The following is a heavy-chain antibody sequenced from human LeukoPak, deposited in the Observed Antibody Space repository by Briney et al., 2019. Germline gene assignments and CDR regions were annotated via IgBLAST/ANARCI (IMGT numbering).Heavy chain of an antibody. D-gene: IGHD3-22*01. CDR3: AKDFTYYYESSGYY. V-gene: IGHV3-30*18. J-gene: IGHJ4*02. CDR1: GFTFSTYG. CDR2: ISYDGSNK. Sequence: HPGGSLRLSCAASGFTFSTYGVYWVRQAPGKGLEWVALISYDGSNKYYADSVKGRFTISRDNSKSTLYLQMNSLRAEDTAVYYCAKDFTYYYESSGYYWGQGTLVTVSS.